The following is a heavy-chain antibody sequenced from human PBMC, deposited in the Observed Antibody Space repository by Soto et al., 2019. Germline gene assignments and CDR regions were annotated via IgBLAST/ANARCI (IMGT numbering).Heavy chain of an antibody. Sequence: QITLKESGPTLVKPTQTLTLTCTFSGFSLSTTGVCVGWIRQPPGKALEWLALIYWDDNKRYSPSLKSRLTITKETSKNQVVLTMTNMDPVDSASYYCAHRRENPYYYDSGGAFDIWGKRKMVTVSS. CDR2: IYWDDNK. J-gene: IGHJ3*02. CDR1: GFSLSTTGVC. V-gene: IGHV2-5*02. D-gene: IGHD3-22*01. CDR3: AHRRENPYYYDSGGAFDI.